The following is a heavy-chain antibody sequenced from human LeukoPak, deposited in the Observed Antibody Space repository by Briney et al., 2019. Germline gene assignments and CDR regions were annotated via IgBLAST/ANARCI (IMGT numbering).Heavy chain of an antibody. CDR2: IYTSGST. CDR3: EAFDI. V-gene: IGHV4-61*02. CDR1: GGSISSGSYY. Sequence: SGTLSLTCTVSGGSISSGSYYWSWIRQPAGKGLEWIGRIYTSGSTNYNPSLKSRVTISVDTSKNQFSLKLSSVTAADTAVYYCEAFDIWGQGTMVTVSS. J-gene: IGHJ3*02.